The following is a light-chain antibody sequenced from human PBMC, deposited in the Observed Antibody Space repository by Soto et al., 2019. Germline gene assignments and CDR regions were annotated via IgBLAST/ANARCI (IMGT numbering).Light chain of an antibody. Sequence: QSVLTQPPSVSAAPGQKVTISCSGSNSNIGNKDVSWYQQFPGTAPKLLIYDNNRRPSGIPDRFSASKSGTLATLAITGLQTGDEADYYCGPWDSGLSVVVFGGGTKLTVL. CDR1: NSNIGNKD. J-gene: IGLJ2*01. CDR3: GPWDSGLSVVV. CDR2: DNN. V-gene: IGLV1-51*01.